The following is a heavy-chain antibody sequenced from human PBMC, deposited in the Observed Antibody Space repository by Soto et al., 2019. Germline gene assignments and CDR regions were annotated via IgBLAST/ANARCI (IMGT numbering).Heavy chain of an antibody. V-gene: IGHV1-18*01. D-gene: IGHD4-17*01. CDR2: ISAYNGNT. J-gene: IGHJ4*02. CDR1: GYTFTSYG. Sequence: QVQLVQSGAEVKKPGASVKVSCKASGYTFTSYGISWVRQAPGQGLEWMGWISAYNGNTNYAQKLQGRVTMTTDTSTSTAYMEMRSLRSDDTAVYYCARGAVDPQMTTYIFFDYWGQGTLVTVSS. CDR3: ARGAVDPQMTTYIFFDY.